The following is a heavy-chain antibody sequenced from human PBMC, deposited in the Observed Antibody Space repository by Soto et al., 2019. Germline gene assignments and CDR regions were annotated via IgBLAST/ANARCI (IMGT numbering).Heavy chain of an antibody. CDR2: ISSSSSYI. Sequence: EVQLVESGGGLVKPGGSLRLSCAASGFTFSSYSMNWVRQAPGKGLEWVSSISSSSSYIYYADSVKGRFTISRDNAKNSLYLQMNSLRAEDTAVYYCARDSEGIPEESSSGYSYFDYWGQGTLVTVSS. CDR1: GFTFSSYS. D-gene: IGHD3-22*01. CDR3: ARDSEGIPEESSSGYSYFDY. V-gene: IGHV3-21*01. J-gene: IGHJ4*02.